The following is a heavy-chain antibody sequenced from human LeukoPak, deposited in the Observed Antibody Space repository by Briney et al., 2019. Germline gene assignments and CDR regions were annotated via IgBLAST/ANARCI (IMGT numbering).Heavy chain of an antibody. Sequence: PGGSLRLSCAASGFTFSNAWMSWARQAPGKGLEWVGRIKSKTDGGTTDYAAPVKGRFTISRDDSKNTLYLQMNSLKTEDTAVYYCTTAFAEYYDYVWGSYRQGTDYWGQGTLVTVPS. CDR3: TTAFAEYYDYVWGSYRQGTDY. D-gene: IGHD3-16*02. J-gene: IGHJ4*02. V-gene: IGHV3-15*01. CDR1: GFTFSNAW. CDR2: IKSKTDGGTT.